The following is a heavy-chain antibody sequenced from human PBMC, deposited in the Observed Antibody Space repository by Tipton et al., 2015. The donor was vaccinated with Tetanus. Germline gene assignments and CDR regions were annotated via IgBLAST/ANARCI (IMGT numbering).Heavy chain of an antibody. Sequence: TLSLTCAVYGGSFSGYYWSWIRQPPGKGLEWIGEINHSGSTNYNPSLKSRVTISVDTSKNQFSLKLSSVTAADTAVYYCARSIAARRDYWCQGTLVAVSS. CDR2: INHSGST. V-gene: IGHV4-34*01. CDR1: GGSFSGYY. D-gene: IGHD6-6*01. J-gene: IGHJ4*02. CDR3: ARSIAARRDY.